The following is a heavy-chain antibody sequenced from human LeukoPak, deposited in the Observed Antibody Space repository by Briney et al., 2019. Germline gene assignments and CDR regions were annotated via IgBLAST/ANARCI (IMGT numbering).Heavy chain of an antibody. CDR3: AKDGCSSSSGYYYYMDV. V-gene: IGHV3-23*01. CDR1: GFTFSSHA. CDR2: ISGSGGST. J-gene: IGHJ6*03. Sequence: GGSLRLSCGASGFTFSSHAMNWVRQAPGKGLEWVSTISGSGGSTYYADSVKGRFTISRDNSKNTLYLQMNSLRAEDTAVYYCAKDGCSSSSGYYYYMDVWGKGTTVTVSS. D-gene: IGHD6-6*01.